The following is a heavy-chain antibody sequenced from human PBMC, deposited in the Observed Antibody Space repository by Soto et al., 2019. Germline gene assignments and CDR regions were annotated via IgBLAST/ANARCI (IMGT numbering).Heavy chain of an antibody. CDR1: GGSISSGGYY. CDR2: IYYSGST. CDR3: ARDREWFGEAYNRYYYYYMDV. V-gene: IGHV4-31*03. Sequence: SETLSLTCTVSGGSISSGGYYWSWIRQHPGKGLEWIGYIYYSGSTYYNPSLKGRVTISVDTSRTQFSLKLSSVTAADTAVYYCARDREWFGEAYNRYYYYYMDVWGKGTTVTVSS. D-gene: IGHD3-10*01. J-gene: IGHJ6*03.